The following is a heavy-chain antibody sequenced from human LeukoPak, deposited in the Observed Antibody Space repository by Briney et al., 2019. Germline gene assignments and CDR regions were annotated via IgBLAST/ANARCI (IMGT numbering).Heavy chain of an antibody. J-gene: IGHJ4*02. CDR2: ISSSSSTI. V-gene: IGHV3-48*01. D-gene: IGHD1-26*01. CDR1: GFTFSSYS. CDR3: ARGEPGDHGDY. Sequence: PGGSLRLSCAASGFTFSSYSMNWIRQAPGKGLEWVSYISSSSSTIYYADSVKGRFTISRDNAKNSLYLQMNSLRAEDTAVYYCARGEPGDHGDYWGQGTLVTVSS.